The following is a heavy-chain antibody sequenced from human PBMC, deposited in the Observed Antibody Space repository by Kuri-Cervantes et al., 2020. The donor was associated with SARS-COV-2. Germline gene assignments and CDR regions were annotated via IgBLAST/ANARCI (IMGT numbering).Heavy chain of an antibody. J-gene: IGHJ5*02. CDR1: GFTFSNYW. CDR3: AKDLGRPNWFDP. Sequence: GGSLRLSCAASGFTFSNYWMTWVRQAPGKGLEWVSAISGSGGSTYYADSVKGRFTISRDNSKNTLYLQMNSLRAEDTAVCYCAKDLGRPNWFDPWGQGTLVTVSS. V-gene: IGHV3-23*01. CDR2: ISGSGGST.